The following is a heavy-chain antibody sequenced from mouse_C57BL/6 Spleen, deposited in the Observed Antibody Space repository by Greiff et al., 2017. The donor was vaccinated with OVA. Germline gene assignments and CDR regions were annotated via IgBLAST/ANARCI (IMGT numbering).Heavy chain of an antibody. CDR1: GYTFTSYW. CDR3: ARGLWDYDDGFAY. Sequence: QVQLQQPGAELVRPGSSVKLSCKASGYTFTSYWMHWVKQRPIQGLEWIGNIDPSDSATHYNQKFKDKATLTVDKSSSTAYMQLSSLTSEDSAVYYCARGLWDYDDGFAYWGQGTLVTVSA. CDR2: IDPSDSAT. D-gene: IGHD2-4*01. V-gene: IGHV1-52*01. J-gene: IGHJ3*01.